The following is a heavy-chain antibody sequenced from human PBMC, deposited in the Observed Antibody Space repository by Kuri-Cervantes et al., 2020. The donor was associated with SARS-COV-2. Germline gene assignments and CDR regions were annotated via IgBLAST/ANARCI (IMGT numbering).Heavy chain of an antibody. Sequence: GESLKISCEASGFIFSDYAIDWVRQAPGKGLEWVAIISYDGRNTKFADSVKGRFTISKDGAKNSLYLQMNNLRAEDTAVYFCARDRFLELGPSHMDVWGKGTTVTVSS. D-gene: IGHD1-7*01. CDR1: GFIFSDYA. CDR3: ARDRFLELGPSHMDV. V-gene: IGHV3-30*04. J-gene: IGHJ6*03. CDR2: ISYDGRNT.